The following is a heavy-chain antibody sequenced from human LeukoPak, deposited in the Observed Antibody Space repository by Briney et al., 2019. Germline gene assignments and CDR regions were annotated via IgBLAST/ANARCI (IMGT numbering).Heavy chain of an antibody. CDR2: IYGGGST. CDR1: GFTVSSNY. CDR3: ATTGYYDFWSGYPAKYYYYYYGMDV. D-gene: IGHD3-3*01. J-gene: IGHJ6*02. V-gene: IGHV3-66*01. Sequence: GGSLRLSCAASGFTVSSNYMSWVRQAPGKGLEWVSVIYGGGSTYYADSVKGRFTISRDNSKNTLYLQMNSLRAEDTAVYYCATTGYYDFWSGYPAKYYYYYYGMDVWGQGTTVTVSS.